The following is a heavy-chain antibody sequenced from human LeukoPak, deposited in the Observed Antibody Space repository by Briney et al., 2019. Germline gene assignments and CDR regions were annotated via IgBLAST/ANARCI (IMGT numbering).Heavy chain of an antibody. D-gene: IGHD6-13*01. CDR2: INSGNGNT. Sequence: ASVTVSFKASGYTFTNYAMHWVRQAPGQRRDWMGWINSGNGNTKYSQKFQGRVTITRDTSASTAYMELSSLRSEDTAVYYCARWGIAAAGTYGDFDYWGQGTLVTVSS. CDR1: GYTFTNYA. J-gene: IGHJ4*02. CDR3: ARWGIAAAGTYGDFDY. V-gene: IGHV1-3*01.